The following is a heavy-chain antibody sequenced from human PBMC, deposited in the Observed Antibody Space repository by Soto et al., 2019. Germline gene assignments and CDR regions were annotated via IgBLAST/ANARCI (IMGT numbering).Heavy chain of an antibody. J-gene: IGHJ4*02. D-gene: IGHD3-16*01. V-gene: IGHV4-59*01. CDR2: IYYSGST. CDR3: ARAPRGNYGYPSFDGE. CDR1: GGSISSYY. Sequence: SETLSLTCTVSGGSISSYYWSWIRQPPGKGLEWIGYIYYSGSTNYNPSLKSRVTISVDTSKNQFSLKLSSVTAADTAVYYCARAPRGNYGYPSFDGERAQRTPVTGSS.